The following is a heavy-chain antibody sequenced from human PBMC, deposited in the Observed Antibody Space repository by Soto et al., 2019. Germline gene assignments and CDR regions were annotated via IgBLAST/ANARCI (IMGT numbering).Heavy chain of an antibody. V-gene: IGHV4-59*02. Sequence: PSETLSLTCTVAGDSVTNYFWSWMRQPPRKGLEWIGHMYHGGRTNYSPSLKSRVTMSLDSSRNQFSLNLSSVTAADTAVYFCARDPGYCTNGVCPIFDFWGQGLLVTVSS. CDR3: ARDPGYCTNGVCPIFDF. D-gene: IGHD2-8*01. J-gene: IGHJ4*02. CDR1: GDSVTNYF. CDR2: MYHGGRT.